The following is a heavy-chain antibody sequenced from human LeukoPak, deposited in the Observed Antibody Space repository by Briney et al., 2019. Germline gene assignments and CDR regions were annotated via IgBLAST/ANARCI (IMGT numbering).Heavy chain of an antibody. D-gene: IGHD6-19*01. J-gene: IGHJ4*02. CDR3: ATSALNQAVAGRSPLPDC. CDR2: ISSGNSYI. V-gene: IGHV3-21*01. Sequence: GGSLRLYGEGSGFTLSSYSMSWVRQGQGKGLEWGSSISSGNSYIDYLDSLKGRFTMSRYNAKNSLYLQMNSLRDEDTALYYCATSALNQAVAGRSPLPDCWGQGTLVTVSS. CDR1: GFTLSSYS.